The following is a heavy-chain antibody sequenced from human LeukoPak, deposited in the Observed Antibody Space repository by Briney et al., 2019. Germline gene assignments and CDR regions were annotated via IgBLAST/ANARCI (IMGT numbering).Heavy chain of an antibody. CDR3: AKVMSGQPRGYFDY. D-gene: IGHD3-10*01. CDR2: VWYDGYIK. Sequence: GSSVTLSYTASGFTFSNYAMHGLRQAPGKGLQWVAVVWYDGYIKYCVDSVKGRFTISRDNSKNSLYLEMNSLRGEDTAVYYCAKVMSGQPRGYFDYWGQGTLVTVSS. V-gene: IGHV3-33*06. J-gene: IGHJ4*02. CDR1: GFTFSNYA.